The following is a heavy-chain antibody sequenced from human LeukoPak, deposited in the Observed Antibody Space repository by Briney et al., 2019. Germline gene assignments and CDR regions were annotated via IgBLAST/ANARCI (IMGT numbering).Heavy chain of an antibody. CDR3: AKVGQ. J-gene: IGHJ4*02. CDR2: ISWNTVAI. CDR1: GFSFSIYA. V-gene: IGHV3-9*01. Sequence: GGSLRLSCAASGFSFSIYAMSWVRQSPGKGLEWVAGISWNTVAIAYADSVRGRFTISRDNAKKSLYLQMKSLRPEDTALYYCAKVGQWGQGTLVTVSS.